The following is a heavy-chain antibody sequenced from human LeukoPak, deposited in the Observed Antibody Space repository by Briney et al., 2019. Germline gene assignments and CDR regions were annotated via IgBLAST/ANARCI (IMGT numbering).Heavy chain of an antibody. CDR3: ARPERGPPVY. CDR1: GFTFMTYW. Sequence: PGGSLRLSCEASGFTFMTYWMNWVRQAPGKGLEWVANINKDGSEIYYVDSVKGRFTISRDNAKNSLYLQMNSLRAEDTAVYYCARPERGPPVYWGQGTLVTVSS. V-gene: IGHV3-7*02. J-gene: IGHJ4*02. D-gene: IGHD1-1*01. CDR2: INKDGSEI.